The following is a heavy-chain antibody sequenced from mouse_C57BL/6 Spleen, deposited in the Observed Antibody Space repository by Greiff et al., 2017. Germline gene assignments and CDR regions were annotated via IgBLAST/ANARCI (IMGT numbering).Heavy chain of an antibody. D-gene: IGHD4-1*01. CDR1: GYTFTSYW. V-gene: IGHV1-64*01. Sequence: VQLKQPGAELVKPGASVKLSCKASGYTFTSYWMHWVKQRPGQGLEWIGMIHPNSGSTNYNEKFKSKATLTVDKSSSTAYMQRSSLTSEDSAVYYCARWEDGFAYWGQGTLVTVSA. CDR2: IHPNSGST. J-gene: IGHJ3*01. CDR3: ARWEDGFAY.